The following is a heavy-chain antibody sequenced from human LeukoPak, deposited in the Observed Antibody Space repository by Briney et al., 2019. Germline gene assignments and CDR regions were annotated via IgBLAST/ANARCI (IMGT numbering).Heavy chain of an antibody. D-gene: IGHD3-3*01. CDR1: GGSISSSSYY. CDR3: ARGAIFGVVIRRKNWFDP. V-gene: IGHV4-39*01. Sequence: SETLSLTCTVSGGSISSSSYYWGWIRQPPGKGLEWIGSIYYSGSTYYNPSLKSRVTISVDTSKNQFSLKLSSVTAADTAVYYCARGAIFGVVIRRKNWFDPWGQGTLVTVSS. CDR2: IYYSGST. J-gene: IGHJ5*02.